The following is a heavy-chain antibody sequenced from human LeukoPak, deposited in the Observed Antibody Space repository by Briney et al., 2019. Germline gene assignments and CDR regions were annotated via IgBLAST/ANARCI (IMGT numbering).Heavy chain of an antibody. J-gene: IGHJ4*02. CDR2: IYTSGST. Sequence: TASETLSLTCTVSGGSISSYYWSWIRQPAGKGLEWIGRIYTSGSTNYNPSLKSRVTMSVDTSKNQFSLKLSSVTAADTAVYYCARDYWFGELFDYWGQGTLVTVSS. CDR1: GGSISSYY. CDR3: ARDYWFGELFDY. D-gene: IGHD3-10*01. V-gene: IGHV4-4*07.